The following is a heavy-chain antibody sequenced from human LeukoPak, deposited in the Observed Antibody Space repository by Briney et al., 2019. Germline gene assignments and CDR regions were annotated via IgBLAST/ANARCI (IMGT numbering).Heavy chain of an antibody. CDR3: ARDIYNNYYFDY. D-gene: IGHD4-11*01. V-gene: IGHV3-66*01. J-gene: IGHJ4*02. CDR2: IYSGGST. Sequence: GGSLRLSCAASGFTVSSNYMSWVRQAPGKGLEWVSVIYSGGSTYYADSVKARFIISRDNSKNTLYLHMNSLRAEDTAVYYCARDIYNNYYFDYWGQGTLVTVSS. CDR1: GFTVSSNY.